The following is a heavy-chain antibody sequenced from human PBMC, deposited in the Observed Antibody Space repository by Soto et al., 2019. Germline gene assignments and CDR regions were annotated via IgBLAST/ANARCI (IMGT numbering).Heavy chain of an antibody. CDR2: IYYSGST. CDR1: GGSISSYY. CDR3: ARHIAAAAFYGMDV. V-gene: IGHV4-59*08. J-gene: IGHJ6*02. D-gene: IGHD6-13*01. Sequence: PPETLSLTCTVSGGSISSYYWSWIRQPPGKGLEWIGYIYYSGSTNYNPSLKSRVTISVDTSKNQFSLKLSSVTAADTAVYYCARHIAAAAFYGMDVWGQGTTVTVSS.